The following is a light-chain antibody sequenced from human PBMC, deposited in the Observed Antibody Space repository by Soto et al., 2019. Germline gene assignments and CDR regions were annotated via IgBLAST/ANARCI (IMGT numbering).Light chain of an antibody. V-gene: IGLV2-14*03. CDR2: DVN. CDR1: SSDVGGYNY. CDR3: SSSTSSTTYV. Sequence: QSVLTQPASVSGSPGQSITITCTGTSSDVGGYNYVSWYQHHPGKAPKFMIYDVNNRPSGVSHRFSGSKSGNTASLTISGLQAEDEADYSCSSSTSSTTYVFGTGTKVTVL. J-gene: IGLJ1*01.